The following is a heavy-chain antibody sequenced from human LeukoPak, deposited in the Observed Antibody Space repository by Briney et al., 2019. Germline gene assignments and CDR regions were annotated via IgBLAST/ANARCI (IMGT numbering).Heavy chain of an antibody. Sequence: SQTVSLTCAISGDSVSSNSATWNWIRQSPSRGLEWLGRTYYRSQWYNDYAVSVQSRITINPDTSKNQFSLQLNSVTPEDTAVYYCARVGGSGWYAFDYWGQGTLVSVSS. CDR2: TYYRSQWYN. J-gene: IGHJ4*02. V-gene: IGHV6-1*01. D-gene: IGHD6-19*01. CDR3: ARVGGSGWYAFDY. CDR1: GDSVSSNSAT.